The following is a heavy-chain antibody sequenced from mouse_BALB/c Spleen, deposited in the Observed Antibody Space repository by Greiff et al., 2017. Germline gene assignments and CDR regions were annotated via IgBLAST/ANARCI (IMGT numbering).Heavy chain of an antibody. CDR3: ARDYDGYYVWFAY. J-gene: IGHJ3*01. Sequence: EVKLQESGPGLVKPSQSLSLTCSVTGYSITSGYYWNWIRQFPGNKLEWMGYISYDGSNNYNPSLKNRISITRDTSKNQFFLKLNSVTTEDTATYYCARDYDGYYVWFAYWGQGTLVTVSA. V-gene: IGHV3-6*02. D-gene: IGHD2-3*01. CDR1: GYSITSGYY. CDR2: ISYDGSN.